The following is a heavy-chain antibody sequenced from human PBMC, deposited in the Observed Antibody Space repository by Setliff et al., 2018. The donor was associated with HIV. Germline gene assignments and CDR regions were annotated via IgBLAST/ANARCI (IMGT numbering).Heavy chain of an antibody. V-gene: IGHV1-46*01. D-gene: IGHD5-12*01. CDR1: GYTFTSYH. CDR2: INPSGGST. J-gene: IGHJ4*03. Sequence: ASVKVSCKASGYTFTSYHIHWVRQAPGQGLEWMGVINPSGGSTSYAQKFQGRVTMTRGTSTGTVFMELSGLRFEDTAMYYCARVGERWLQFYYFDNWGQGTTVTVSS. CDR3: ARVGERWLQFYYFDN.